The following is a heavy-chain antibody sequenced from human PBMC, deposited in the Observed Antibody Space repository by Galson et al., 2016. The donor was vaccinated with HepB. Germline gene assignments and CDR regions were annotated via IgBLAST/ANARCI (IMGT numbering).Heavy chain of an antibody. CDR1: GFSFSSYA. D-gene: IGHD6-6*01. J-gene: IGHJ3*01. CDR2: ITCRGTST. Sequence: SLRLSCAASGFSFSSYAMSWVRQAPGKGLEWVSTITCRGTSTYYADSVDGRFTISRDNSKSTLYLQMNGLRAEDPAVYYCAKDPQWTTSSRGAFDVWGQGTMLTVFS. CDR3: AKDPQWTTSSRGAFDV. V-gene: IGHV3-23*01.